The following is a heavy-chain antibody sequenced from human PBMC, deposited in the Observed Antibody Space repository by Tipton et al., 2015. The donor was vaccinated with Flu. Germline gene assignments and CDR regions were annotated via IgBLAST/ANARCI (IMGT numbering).Heavy chain of an antibody. CDR1: GFTVSSNY. Sequence: VQLVQSGGGLIQPGGSLRLSCAASGFTVSSNYMSWVRQAPGKGLEWVSVIYSGGSTYYADSVKGRFTISRDNSKNTLYLQMNSLRAEDTAVYSCARGPPLLGAPWFAPWGQGTLVTVSS. D-gene: IGHD6-6*01. CDR2: IYSGGST. J-gene: IGHJ5*02. V-gene: IGHV3-53*01. CDR3: ARGPPLLGAPWFAP.